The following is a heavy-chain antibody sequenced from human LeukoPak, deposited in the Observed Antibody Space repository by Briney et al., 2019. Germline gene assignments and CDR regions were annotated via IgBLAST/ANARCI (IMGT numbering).Heavy chain of an antibody. J-gene: IGHJ4*02. D-gene: IGHD1-26*01. CDR2: ISGRGGTT. V-gene: IGHV3-23*01. Sequence: PGGSLRLSCAASGFTFSSYAMSWVRQAPGKGLEWVSAISGRGGTTYYADSVKGRFTISRDNSKNTLYLQMNSLRAEDTAVYYCAKDDGGSYPSIDYWGQGTLVTVSS. CDR3: AKDDGGSYPSIDY. CDR1: GFTFSSYA.